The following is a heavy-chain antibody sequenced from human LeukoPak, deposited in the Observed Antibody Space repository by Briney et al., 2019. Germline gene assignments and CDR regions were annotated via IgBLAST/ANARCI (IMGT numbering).Heavy chain of an antibody. D-gene: IGHD1-26*01. CDR1: SGSISISSDY. V-gene: IGHV4-39*07. Sequence: SETLSLTCTVSSGSISISSDYWGWIRQPPGKGLEWIGSIYYSGSTYYNPSLMSRVTISVDKSKNQFSLRVTSLTAADTAVYYCARNPGKVGASTDYWGQGTLVTVSS. CDR3: ARNPGKVGASTDY. J-gene: IGHJ4*02. CDR2: IYYSGST.